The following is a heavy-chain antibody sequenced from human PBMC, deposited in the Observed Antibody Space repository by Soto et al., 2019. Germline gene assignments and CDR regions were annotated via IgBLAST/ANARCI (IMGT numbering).Heavy chain of an antibody. V-gene: IGHV3-30-3*01. J-gene: IGHJ4*02. CDR2: ISYVGINK. CDR1: GFTFSSYA. Sequence: QVQLVESGGGVVQPGRSLRLYCAASGFTFSSYAMHWVRQAPGKWLEWVAVISYVGINKYYADSVKGRLTISRDNSKNTLDLQMNSLRAEDTAVYYRARVFGYYDSSGYPSDFFDYWCQGPLVTVSS. D-gene: IGHD3-22*01. CDR3: ARVFGYYDSSGYPSDFFDY.